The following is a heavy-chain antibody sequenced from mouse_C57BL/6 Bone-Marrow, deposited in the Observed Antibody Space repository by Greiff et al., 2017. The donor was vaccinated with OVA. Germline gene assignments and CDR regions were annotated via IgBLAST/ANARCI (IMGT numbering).Heavy chain of an antibody. V-gene: IGHV5-17*01. D-gene: IGHD2-1*01. J-gene: IGHJ3*01. CDR2: ISSGSSTI. Sequence: EVQLVESGGGLVKPEGSLKLSCAASGFTFSDYGMHWVRQAPEKGLEWVAYISSGSSTISYADTVKGRFTISRDNAKNTLFLQMTSLRSEDTAMYYCARQVMRAWFAYWGQGTLVTVSA. CDR1: GFTFSDYG. CDR3: ARQVMRAWFAY.